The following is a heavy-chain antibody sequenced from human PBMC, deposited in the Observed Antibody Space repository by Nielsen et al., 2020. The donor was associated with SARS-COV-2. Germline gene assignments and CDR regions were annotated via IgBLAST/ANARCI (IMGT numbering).Heavy chain of an antibody. CDR2: IWYDGSNK. V-gene: IGHV3-33*07. D-gene: IGHD1-26*01. CDR1: GGSVNTHA. J-gene: IGHJ4*02. CDR3: ARDFQVGSQDIDY. Sequence: LSLTCAVFGGSVNTHAWWSWVRQAPGKGLEWVAVIWYDGSNKYYADSVKGRFTISRDNSKNTLYLQMNSLRAEDTAVYYCARDFQVGSQDIDYWGQGTLVTVSS.